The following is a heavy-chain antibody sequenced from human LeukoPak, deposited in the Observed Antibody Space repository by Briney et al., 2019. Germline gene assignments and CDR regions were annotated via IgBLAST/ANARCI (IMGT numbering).Heavy chain of an antibody. CDR3: AILLWFGELDDY. J-gene: IGHJ4*02. V-gene: IGHV3-7*01. Sequence: GGSLRLSCAASGFTFSSYWMSWVRQAPGKGLEWVANIKQDGSEKYHVDSVKSRFTISRDNAKNSLYLQMNSLRAEDTAVYYCAILLWFGELDDYWGQGTLVTVSS. CDR2: IKQDGSEK. D-gene: IGHD3-10*01. CDR1: GFTFSSYW.